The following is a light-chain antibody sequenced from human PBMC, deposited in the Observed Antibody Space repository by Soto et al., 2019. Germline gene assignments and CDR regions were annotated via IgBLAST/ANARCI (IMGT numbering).Light chain of an antibody. CDR2: AAS. CDR1: QSISSW. CDR3: QKYDSAPLT. V-gene: IGKV1-27*01. J-gene: IGKJ4*01. Sequence: DIQMTQSPSALSASVGDRATITCRASQSISSWLAWYQQKPGKVPKLLIYAASTLQSGVPSRFSGSGSGTDFTLAISSLQPEDVATYFCQKYDSAPLTFGGGTKVDIK.